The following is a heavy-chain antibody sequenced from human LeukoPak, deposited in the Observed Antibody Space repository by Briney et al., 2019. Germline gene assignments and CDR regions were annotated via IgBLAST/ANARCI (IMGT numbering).Heavy chain of an antibody. CDR2: IWYDGSNK. V-gene: IGHV3-33*06. Sequence: PGGSLRLSCAASGFTFSSYGMHWVRQAPGKGLEWVAVIWYDGSNKYYADSVKGRFTISRDNSKNTLYLQMNSLRAEDTAVYYCAKDFYGSGSYLFDYWGQGTLVTVSS. D-gene: IGHD3-10*01. CDR1: GFTFSSYG. J-gene: IGHJ4*02. CDR3: AKDFYGSGSYLFDY.